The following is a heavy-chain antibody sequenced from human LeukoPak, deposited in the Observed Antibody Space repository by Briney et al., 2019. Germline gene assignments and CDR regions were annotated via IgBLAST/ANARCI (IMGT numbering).Heavy chain of an antibody. D-gene: IGHD3-22*01. Sequence: GGSLRLSCAAPGFTFSSYAMNWVRQAPGKGLESASYISFIGSTIYYAYSVKGRFPLSRDNAKNSLYVQMNSLRAEDTAVYYCARGGYYDSSGYYYVGYFHHWGQGTLVTVSS. J-gene: IGHJ1*01. V-gene: IGHV3-48*03. CDR2: ISFIGSTI. CDR1: GFTFSSYA. CDR3: ARGGYYDSSGYYYVGYFHH.